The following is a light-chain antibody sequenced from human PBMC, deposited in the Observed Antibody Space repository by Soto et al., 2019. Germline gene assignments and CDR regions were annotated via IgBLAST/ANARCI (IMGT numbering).Light chain of an antibody. CDR3: QQYKSYSPGP. J-gene: IGKJ1*01. V-gene: IGKV1-5*01. Sequence: DVQMTQSPSTLSASVGDRVTITCRASQTISNWLAWYQQRPGKAPQLLISDASRLESGVPSRFSGSGSGTESDLPVSSLQPDDSETCYGQQYKSYSPGPCGQGTKV. CDR2: DAS. CDR1: QTISNW.